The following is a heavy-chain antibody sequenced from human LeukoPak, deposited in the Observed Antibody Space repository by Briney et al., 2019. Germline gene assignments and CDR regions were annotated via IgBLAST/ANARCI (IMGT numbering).Heavy chain of an antibody. Sequence: GGSLRLSCAASGFTFTDYSMNWVRQAPGKGLEWISYIGLRSGTIYYADSVMGRFTISRDIAKSSLYLQMNSLRDDDTAVYFCARDFQYAFDIWGQGTMVTVSS. CDR1: GFTFTDYS. V-gene: IGHV3-48*02. CDR3: ARDFQYAFDI. CDR2: IGLRSGTI. J-gene: IGHJ3*02.